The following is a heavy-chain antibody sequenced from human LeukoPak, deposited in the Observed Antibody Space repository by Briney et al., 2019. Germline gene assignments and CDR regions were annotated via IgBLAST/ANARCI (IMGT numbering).Heavy chain of an antibody. Sequence: GASVKVSCKASGYTFTSYYMHWVRQAPGQGLEWMGLINPTGGSTGYAQKFQGRVTMTRDMSTSTDYMELSSLRSEDTAVYYCARDGRGRDGYNWDYYYYMDVWGKGTTVTISS. CDR1: GYTFTSYY. J-gene: IGHJ6*03. V-gene: IGHV1-46*01. CDR3: ARDGRGRDGYNWDYYYYMDV. CDR2: INPTGGST. D-gene: IGHD5-24*01.